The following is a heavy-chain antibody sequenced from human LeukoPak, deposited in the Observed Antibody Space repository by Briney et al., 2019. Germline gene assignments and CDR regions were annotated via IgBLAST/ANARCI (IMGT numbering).Heavy chain of an antibody. D-gene: IGHD6-13*01. CDR2: IQYDGSNK. J-gene: IGHJ6*03. CDR3: ARWIGAAGIEYHYYMDV. Sequence: GGSLRLSCAAFGFTFRSYGVHWVRQAPGKGLEWMAFIQYDGSNKYYADSVKGRFTISRDNSKNTLDLQMDSLRPEDTAVYYCARWIGAAGIEYHYYMDVWGRGTTVTVSS. CDR1: GFTFRSYG. V-gene: IGHV3-30*02.